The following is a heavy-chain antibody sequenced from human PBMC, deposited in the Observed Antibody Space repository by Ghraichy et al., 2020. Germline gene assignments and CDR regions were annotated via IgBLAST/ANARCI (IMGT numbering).Heavy chain of an antibody. CDR3: AGGGASSLPFSN. D-gene: IGHD2-2*01. CDR2: MSDSGST. Sequence: SETLSLTCTVSGASITNKYWSWIRQAPGKGLEWIGWMSDSGSTNYNGPLKSRVTISRDTSKNQLSLNLISVTAADTAVYYCAGGGASSLPFSNWGQGILVNVSS. J-gene: IGHJ4*02. CDR1: GASITNKY. V-gene: IGHV4-59*01.